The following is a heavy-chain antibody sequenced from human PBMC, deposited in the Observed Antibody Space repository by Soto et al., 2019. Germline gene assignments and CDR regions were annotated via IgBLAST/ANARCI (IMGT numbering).Heavy chain of an antibody. CDR1: GFTFSDSY. J-gene: IGHJ6*02. CDR3: ARVSWRENSVMCV. Sequence: QVHLVESGGGLVQTGGSLRLSCAASGFTFSDSYMSWIRQAPGNGLEWVSYITFSGNTVYYAHSLQRRFTISRDNAKNSLYQKMNRLRSKYTAVSYCARVSWRENSVMCVWGQGTTVTVSS. D-gene: IGHD3-16*01. V-gene: IGHV3-11*01. CDR2: ITFSGNTV.